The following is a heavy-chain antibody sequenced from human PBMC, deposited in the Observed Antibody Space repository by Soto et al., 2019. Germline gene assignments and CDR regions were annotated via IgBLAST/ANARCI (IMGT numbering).Heavy chain of an antibody. V-gene: IGHV3-15*01. CDR3: TTHDYDILTGPGFDY. CDR2: IKSKTDGGTT. D-gene: IGHD3-9*01. J-gene: IGHJ4*02. CDR1: GFTFSNAW. Sequence: PGGSLRLSCAASGFTFSNAWLSWVRQAPGKGLEWVGRIKSKTDGGTTDYAAPVKGRFTISRDDSKNTLYLQMNSLKTEDTAVYYCTTHDYDILTGPGFDYWGQGTQVTVSS.